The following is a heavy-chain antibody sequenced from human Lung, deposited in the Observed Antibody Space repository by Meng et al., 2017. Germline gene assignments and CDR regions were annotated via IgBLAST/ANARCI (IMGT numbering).Heavy chain of an antibody. J-gene: IGHJ4*02. V-gene: IGHV1-18*01. CDR2: LGAHDGDT. CDR3: ARGTPGRSYSDY. CDR1: DYTFTGYG. Sequence: QVQPVQSGAEVKKPGASVKVSCKASDYTFTGYGVSWVRQAPGQGLEWMAWLGAHDGDTSHAPKFQGRVTVSEDRPTATAYMELRSLRSDDTAVYYCARGTPGRSYSDYWGQGTLVTVSS. D-gene: IGHD3-10*01.